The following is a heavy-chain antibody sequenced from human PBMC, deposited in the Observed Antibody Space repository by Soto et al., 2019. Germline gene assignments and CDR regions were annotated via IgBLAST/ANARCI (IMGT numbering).Heavy chain of an antibody. D-gene: IGHD3-16*01. V-gene: IGHV4-59*08. CDR1: GGSISSYY. Sequence: QVQLQESGPGLVKPSETLSLTCTVSGGSISSYYWSWIRLPPGKGLEYIGYIYHSDSANYNPSLASRVTISADTSKNQVSLKLRSVTAADTAVYYCTRGLREPEGYGMDVWGQGTAVTVS. J-gene: IGHJ6*02. CDR2: IYHSDSA. CDR3: TRGLREPEGYGMDV.